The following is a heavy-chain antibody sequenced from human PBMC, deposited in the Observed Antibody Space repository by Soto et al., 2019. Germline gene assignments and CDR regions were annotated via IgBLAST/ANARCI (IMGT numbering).Heavy chain of an antibody. J-gene: IGHJ4*02. CDR2: IYYSGST. V-gene: IGHV4-59*08. Sequence: SETLSLTCAVSGDSISPSYWSWIRQPPGKGLEWIGYIYYSGSTNYNPSLKSRVTISVDTSKNQLSLKLSSVTAADTAVYYCARRYGYYFDYWGQGTLVTVSS. D-gene: IGHD4-17*01. CDR1: GDSISPSY. CDR3: ARRYGYYFDY.